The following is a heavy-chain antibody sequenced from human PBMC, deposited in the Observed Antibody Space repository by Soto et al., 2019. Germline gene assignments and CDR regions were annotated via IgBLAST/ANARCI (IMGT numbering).Heavy chain of an antibody. CDR1: CYTFTNYW. V-gene: IGHV5-51*01. CDR3: VRNNFGELTHFEC. D-gene: IGHD3-16*01. CDR2: IFPGDSDT. J-gene: IGHJ4*02. Sequence: GESLKISCKAICYTFTNYWIGWVRQTPGKGLEWMGIIFPGDSDTRYNPSFEGQVTVSADESISTAYLQWNTLKASDTAMYYCVRNNFGELTHFECLGQGTRVNLSS.